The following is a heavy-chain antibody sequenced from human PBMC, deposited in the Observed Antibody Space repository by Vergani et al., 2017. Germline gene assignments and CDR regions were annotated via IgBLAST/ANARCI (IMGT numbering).Heavy chain of an antibody. CDR2: INPSGGST. Sequence: QVQLVQSGAEVKKPGASVKVSCKASGYTFTSYYMHWVRQAPGQGLEWMGIINPSGGSTSYAQKFQGRVTMTRDTSTSTVYMQLSSLRSEDTAVYYCASDPGSSSHYYYYMDVWGKGTTVTVSS. V-gene: IGHV1-46*03. J-gene: IGHJ6*03. CDR3: ASDPGSSSHYYYYMDV. CDR1: GYTFTSYY. D-gene: IGHD6-6*01.